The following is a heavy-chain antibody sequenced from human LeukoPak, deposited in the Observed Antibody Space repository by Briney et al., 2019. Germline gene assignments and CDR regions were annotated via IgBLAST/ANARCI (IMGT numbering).Heavy chain of an antibody. Sequence: GGSLRLSCAASGFTFSSYAMSWARQAPGKGLEWVSAISGSGGSTYYADSVKGRFTISRDNSKNTLYLQMNSLRAEDTAVYYCAKDSHYAWGAYWGQGTLVTVSS. J-gene: IGHJ4*02. V-gene: IGHV3-23*01. D-gene: IGHD3-16*01. CDR3: AKDSHYAWGAY. CDR2: ISGSGGST. CDR1: GFTFSSYA.